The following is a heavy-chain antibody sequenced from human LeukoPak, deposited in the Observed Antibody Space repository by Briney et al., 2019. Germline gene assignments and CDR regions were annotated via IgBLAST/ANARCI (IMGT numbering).Heavy chain of an antibody. CDR2: IYTSGST. Sequence: SETLSLTCTVSGGSISSGSYYWSWIRQPAGKGLEWIGRIYTSGSTNYNPSLKSRVTISVDTSKNQFSLKLSSVTAADTAVCYCASYEANADAFDIWGQGTMVTVSS. D-gene: IGHD3-22*01. V-gene: IGHV4-61*02. CDR1: GGSISSGSYY. J-gene: IGHJ3*02. CDR3: ASYEANADAFDI.